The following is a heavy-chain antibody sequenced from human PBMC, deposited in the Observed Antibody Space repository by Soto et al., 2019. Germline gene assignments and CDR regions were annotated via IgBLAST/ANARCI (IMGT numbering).Heavy chain of an antibody. J-gene: IGHJ3*02. V-gene: IGHV1-46*01. Sequence: ASVKVSCKASGYTFTSYYMHWVRQAPGQGLEWMGIINPSGGSTSYAQKFQGRVTMTRDTSTSTVYMELSSLRSEDTAVYYCARDLGDYYDSSDAFDIWGQGAMVTVSS. CDR1: GYTFTSYY. D-gene: IGHD3-22*01. CDR2: INPSGGST. CDR3: ARDLGDYYDSSDAFDI.